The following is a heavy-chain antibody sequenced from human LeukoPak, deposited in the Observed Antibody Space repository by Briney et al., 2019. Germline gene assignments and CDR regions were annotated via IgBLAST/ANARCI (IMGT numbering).Heavy chain of an antibody. CDR1: GGTFSSYA. CDR2: IIPISGTA. D-gene: IGHD3-22*01. Sequence: SVKVSCKASGGTFSSYAISWVRQAPGQGLGWMGGIIPISGTANYAQKFQGRVTITTDESTSTAYMELSSLRSEDTAVYYCARGSRDYYDSSGYRFDYWGQGTLVTVSS. CDR3: ARGSRDYYDSSGYRFDY. J-gene: IGHJ4*02. V-gene: IGHV1-69*05.